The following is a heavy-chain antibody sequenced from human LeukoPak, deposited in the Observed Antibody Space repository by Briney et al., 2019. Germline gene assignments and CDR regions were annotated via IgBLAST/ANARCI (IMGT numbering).Heavy chain of an antibody. CDR1: GFTFSNAW. CDR3: TTGTGRSDFDY. Sequence: GGSPRLSCAASGFTFSNAWMSWVRQAPGKGLEWVGRIKSKTDGGTRDFAAPVKGRFSISRDDSKNTLYLQMNSLKSEDTAVYYCTTGTGRSDFDYWGQGTLVTVSS. D-gene: IGHD2-15*01. V-gene: IGHV3-15*01. J-gene: IGHJ4*02. CDR2: IKSKTDGGTR.